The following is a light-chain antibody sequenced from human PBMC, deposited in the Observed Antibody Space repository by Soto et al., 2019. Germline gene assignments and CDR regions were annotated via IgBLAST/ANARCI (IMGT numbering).Light chain of an antibody. CDR3: QQYSSYSWLS. J-gene: IGKJ4*01. Sequence: DIQLTQSPSTLSASVGDRVTITCRASQSIKSWLAWYQQKPGEAPKLLIYKASTLGGGVPSRFSGSASGTEFTLTINSLQPDDFAMYYCQQYSSYSWLSFGGGTKVDI. CDR1: QSIKSW. CDR2: KAS. V-gene: IGKV1-5*03.